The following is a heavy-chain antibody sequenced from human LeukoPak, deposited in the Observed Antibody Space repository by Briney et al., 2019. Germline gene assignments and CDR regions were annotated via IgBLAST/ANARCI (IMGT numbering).Heavy chain of an antibody. CDR1: GYTFTDYY. Sequence: ASVKVSCKASGYTFTDYYMHWVRQAPGQGLEWMGWINPNSGGTNYAQKFQGRVTMTRDTSISTAYMELSRLRSDDTAVYYCAGTHVDVEYFQHWGQGTLVTVSS. CDR3: AGTHVDVEYFQH. J-gene: IGHJ1*01. CDR2: INPNSGGT. V-gene: IGHV1-2*02. D-gene: IGHD3/OR15-3a*01.